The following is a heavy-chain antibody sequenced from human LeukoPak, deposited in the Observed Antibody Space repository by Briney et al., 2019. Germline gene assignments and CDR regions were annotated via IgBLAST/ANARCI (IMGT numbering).Heavy chain of an antibody. Sequence: ASVKVSCKASGYTFTSYGISWVRQAPGQGLEWMGWINDYNGNTKYAQKVQGRVTMTTDTSTSTAYRERRSLRSDDTAVYYGARDSGSYSFDYWGQGTLVTVSS. CDR2: INDYNGNT. J-gene: IGHJ4*02. V-gene: IGHV1-18*01. D-gene: IGHD1-26*01. CDR1: GYTFTSYG. CDR3: ARDSGSYSFDY.